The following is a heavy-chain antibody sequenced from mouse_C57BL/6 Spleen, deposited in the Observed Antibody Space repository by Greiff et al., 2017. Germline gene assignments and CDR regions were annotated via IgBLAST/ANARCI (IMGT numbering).Heavy chain of an antibody. Sequence: QVQLQQSGAELVRPGTSVKVSCKASGYAFTNYLIEWVKQRPGQGLEWIGVINPGSGGTNYNEKFKGKGTLTADKSSSTAYMQLSSLTSEDSAVYFCARSDDGYSWYFDVWGTGTTVTVSS. CDR1: GYAFTNYL. V-gene: IGHV1-54*01. CDR2: INPGSGGT. J-gene: IGHJ1*03. CDR3: ARSDDGYSWYFDV. D-gene: IGHD2-3*01.